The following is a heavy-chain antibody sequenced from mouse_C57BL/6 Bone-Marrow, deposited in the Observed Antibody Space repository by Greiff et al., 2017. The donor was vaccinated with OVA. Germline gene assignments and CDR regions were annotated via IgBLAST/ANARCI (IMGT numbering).Heavy chain of an antibody. J-gene: IGHJ4*01. CDR1: GYTFTDHT. CDR2: IYPRDGST. Sequence: QVQLKESDAELVKPGASVKISCKVSGYTFTDHTIHWMKQRPEQGLEWIGYIYPRDGSTTYNEKFKGKATLTADKSSSTAYMQLNSLTSEDSAVYFCARCLDDYDGGDYYYAMDYWGQGTSVTVSS. V-gene: IGHV1-78*01. D-gene: IGHD2-4*01. CDR3: ARCLDDYDGGDYYYAMDY.